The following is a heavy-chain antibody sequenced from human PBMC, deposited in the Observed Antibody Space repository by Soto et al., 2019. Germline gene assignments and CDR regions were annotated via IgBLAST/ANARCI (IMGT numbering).Heavy chain of an antibody. CDR3: ARGIFGSGTANDY. CDR1: GFTFSGSW. J-gene: IGHJ4*02. V-gene: IGHV3-74*01. Sequence: EVQLVESGGGLVQPGESLRLSCAASGFTFSGSWMHWVRQAPGKGLVWVSRINGEGSGTSYADFVKGRFTISRDNAKNTLFLQMNVLRAEDTAVYYCARGIFGSGTANDYWGQGTLVTVSS. CDR2: INGEGSGT. D-gene: IGHD3-10*01.